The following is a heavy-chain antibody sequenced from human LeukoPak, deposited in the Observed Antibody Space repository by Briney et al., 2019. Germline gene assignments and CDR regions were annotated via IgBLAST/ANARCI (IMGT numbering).Heavy chain of an antibody. CDR2: ITSDGSDT. CDR1: GFSFSTEW. J-gene: IGHJ4*02. Sequence: GGSLRLSCAASGFSFSTEWMHWVRHAPGKGLVWVSRITSDGSDTSYADSVKGRFTISRDNAKKTVDLQMNSLRAEDTAVYYCAREMFWSGYYSNLHFDYWGQGTLVTVSS. D-gene: IGHD3-3*01. CDR3: AREMFWSGYYSNLHFDY. V-gene: IGHV3-74*01.